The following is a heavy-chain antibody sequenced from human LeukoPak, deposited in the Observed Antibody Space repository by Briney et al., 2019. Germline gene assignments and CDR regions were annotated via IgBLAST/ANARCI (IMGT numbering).Heavy chain of an antibody. V-gene: IGHV5-51*01. D-gene: IGHD2-2*01. CDR2: IYPGDSDT. CDR1: GYSFTSYW. Sequence: GESLKIYCKGSGYSFTSYWIGWVRQMPGKGLEWMGIIYPGDSDTRYSPSFQGQVTISADKSISTAYLQWSSLKASDTAMYYCARTYCSSTSCYPNFDYWGQGTLVTVSS. CDR3: ARTYCSSTSCYPNFDY. J-gene: IGHJ4*02.